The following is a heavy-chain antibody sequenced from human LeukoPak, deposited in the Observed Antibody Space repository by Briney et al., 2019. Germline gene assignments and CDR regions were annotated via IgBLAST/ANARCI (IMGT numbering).Heavy chain of an antibody. CDR2: ISGSGGST. J-gene: IGHJ4*02. D-gene: IGHD6-19*01. V-gene: IGHV3-23*01. Sequence: PGGSLRLSCAASGFTFSTYAMSWVRRAPGKGLEWVSSISGSGGSTYYADSVKGRFIISRDNSKNTLYLQMNSLRAEDTAVYYCVKDRIGGSYSSGWYYFDYWGQGTLVTVSS. CDR1: GFTFSTYA. CDR3: VKDRIGGSYSSGWYYFDY.